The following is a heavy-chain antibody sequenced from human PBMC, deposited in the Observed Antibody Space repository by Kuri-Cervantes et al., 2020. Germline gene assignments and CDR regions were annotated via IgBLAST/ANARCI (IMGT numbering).Heavy chain of an antibody. D-gene: IGHD3-10*01. V-gene: IGHV1-2*02. CDR2: INPNSGGT. J-gene: IGHJ4*02. CDR1: GYTFTSYD. Sequence: ASVKVSCKASGYTFTSYDINWVRQATVQGLEWMGWINPNSGGTNYAQKFQGRVTMTRDTSISTAYMELSRLRSDDTAVYYCARDKGGGTMVRGVINPIDYWGQGTLVTVSS. CDR3: ARDKGGGTMVRGVINPIDY.